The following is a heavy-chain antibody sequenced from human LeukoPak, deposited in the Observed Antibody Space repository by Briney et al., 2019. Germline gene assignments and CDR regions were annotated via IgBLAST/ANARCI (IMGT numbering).Heavy chain of an antibody. V-gene: IGHV3-30*03. CDR3: ARATNYGSGLTRNFDY. CDR1: GFTFSIYG. D-gene: IGHD3-10*01. Sequence: PGGSLRLSCAASGFTFSIYGMQWVRQAPGKGLEGVAVISDDGSNKYYADSVKGRFTISRDNAKNSLYLQMNGLRDEDTAVYYCARATNYGSGLTRNFDYWGQGTLVTVSS. CDR2: ISDDGSNK. J-gene: IGHJ4*02.